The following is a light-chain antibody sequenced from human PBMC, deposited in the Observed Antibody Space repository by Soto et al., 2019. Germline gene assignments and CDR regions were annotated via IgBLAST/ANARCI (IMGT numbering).Light chain of an antibody. V-gene: IGKV1-5*03. CDR3: QQYNSYPWT. Sequence: DIQMTQSPSSLSASVGDRVTITCRASQSISSWLAWYQQKPGKAPKLLIYKASSLESGVPSRFSGTVSGTECTLTISSLQPVDFATFYCQQYNSYPWTFGQGTKAQIK. CDR1: QSISSW. J-gene: IGKJ1*01. CDR2: KAS.